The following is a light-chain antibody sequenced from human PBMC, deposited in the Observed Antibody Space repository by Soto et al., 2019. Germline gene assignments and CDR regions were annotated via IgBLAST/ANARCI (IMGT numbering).Light chain of an antibody. CDR3: QQYNNWPPRT. CDR2: FAS. J-gene: IGKJ1*01. V-gene: IGKV3-15*01. CDR1: QSVSSR. Sequence: EIVMTQSPATLSVSPGERATLSCRASQSVSSRLAWFQQKPGQAPRLLIYFASTRATGVPARFSGSGSGTEFTLTISSLQSEDFAVYYCQQYNNWPPRTFGQGTKVEIK.